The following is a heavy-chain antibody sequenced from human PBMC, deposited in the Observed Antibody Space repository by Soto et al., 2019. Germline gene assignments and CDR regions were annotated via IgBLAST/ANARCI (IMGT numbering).Heavy chain of an antibody. D-gene: IGHD2-15*01. CDR2: IIPIFGKT. J-gene: IGHJ4*02. CDR3: ALGLRGYHIDS. CDR1: GDTLSNYA. Sequence: QVHLLQSGSEVKKPGSSVKVSCRASGDTLSNYAFSWVRQAPGQGLEWMGGIIPIFGKTSYAQKLQGRVILTADESTTTVYMELMSLRSEDTALYFCALGLRGYHIDSWGQGTQVTVSS. V-gene: IGHV1-69*01.